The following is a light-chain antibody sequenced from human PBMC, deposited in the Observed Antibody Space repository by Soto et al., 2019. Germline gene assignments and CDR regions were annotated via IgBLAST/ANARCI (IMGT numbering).Light chain of an antibody. V-gene: IGKV3D-20*02. CDR3: QQRSIWPPWT. CDR1: QSVSNNY. Sequence: EIMLSQSPGALSLSPGERATLSCRASQSVSNNYLAWYQQKPGQAPRLLIYDASIRAAGVPARFSGSGSGTDFSLTISSLEPEDFAIYYCQQRSIWPPWTFGQGTKVDI. J-gene: IGKJ1*01. CDR2: DAS.